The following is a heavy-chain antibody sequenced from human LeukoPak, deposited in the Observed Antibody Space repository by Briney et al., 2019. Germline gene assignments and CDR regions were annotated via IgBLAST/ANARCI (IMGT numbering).Heavy chain of an antibody. D-gene: IGHD3-22*01. J-gene: IGHJ4*02. V-gene: IGHV4-59*01. CDR1: GGSISGYY. CDR2: IYYSGST. Sequence: PLETLSLTCTVSGGSISGYYWSWIRQPPGKGLEWIGYIYYSGSTNYNPSLKSRVTISVDTSKNQFSLKLSSVTAADTAVFYCAGGGGGYYYDSSGYPKPSFPFDYWGQGTLVTVSS. CDR3: AGGGGGYYYDSSGYPKPSFPFDY.